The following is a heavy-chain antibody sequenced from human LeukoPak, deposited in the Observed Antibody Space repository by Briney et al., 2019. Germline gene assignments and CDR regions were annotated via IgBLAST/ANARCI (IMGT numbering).Heavy chain of an antibody. V-gene: IGHV3-23*01. CDR3: AKVSRGYSSSWSDAFDI. D-gene: IGHD6-13*01. J-gene: IGHJ3*02. Sequence: TGGSLRLSCAASGFTFSSYAMSWVRQAPGKGLEWVSAISGSGGSTYYADSVKGRFTISRDNSKNTLYLQMNSLRAEDTAVYYCAKVSRGYSSSWSDAFDIWGQGTMVTVSP. CDR1: GFTFSSYA. CDR2: ISGSGGST.